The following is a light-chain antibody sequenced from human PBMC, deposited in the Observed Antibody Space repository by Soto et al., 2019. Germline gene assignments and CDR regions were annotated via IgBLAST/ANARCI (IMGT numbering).Light chain of an antibody. V-gene: IGKV3-15*01. CDR3: QQYNSYSRT. CDR1: QSVSSN. Sequence: EMVMTQSPATLSVSPGERATLSCRASQSVSSNLAWYQQKPGQAPRLLIYGASTRATGIPARFSGSGSGTEFTLTISSLQSEDFATYYCQQYNSYSRTFGQGTKVDIK. J-gene: IGKJ1*01. CDR2: GAS.